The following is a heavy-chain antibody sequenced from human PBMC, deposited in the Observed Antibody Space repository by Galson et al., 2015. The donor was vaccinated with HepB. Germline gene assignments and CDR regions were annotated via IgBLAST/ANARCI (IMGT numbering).Heavy chain of an antibody. CDR2: ISGSNIDT. Sequence: SVKVCCQASGYTFTQYGISWVRQAPGHGLEWMGWISGSNIDTNYEQNFQGRVTMTTDTSTTTAYMELRSLRSDDTAVYYCARARYGTSAPDPWGQGTQVTVSS. J-gene: IGHJ5*02. CDR3: ARARYGTSAPDP. D-gene: IGHD3-9*01. V-gene: IGHV1-18*01. CDR1: GYTFTQYG.